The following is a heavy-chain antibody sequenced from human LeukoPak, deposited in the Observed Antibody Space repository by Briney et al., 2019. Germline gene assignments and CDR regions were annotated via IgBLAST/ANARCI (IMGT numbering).Heavy chain of an antibody. CDR1: GFTFSTNA. CDR2: ISGSGGNT. D-gene: IGHD3-10*01. Sequence: GGSLRLSCAASGFTFSTNAMSWVRQAPGKGLEWVSAISGSGGNTYYADSVKGRFTISRDNSKSTLYLQMNSLSAEDTAIYYCAKETIYYFGSGSYDWFDPWGQGTLVTVSS. CDR3: AKETIYYFGSGSYDWFDP. J-gene: IGHJ5*02. V-gene: IGHV3-23*01.